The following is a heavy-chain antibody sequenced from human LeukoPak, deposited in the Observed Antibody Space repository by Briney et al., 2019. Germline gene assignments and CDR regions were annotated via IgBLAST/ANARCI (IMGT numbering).Heavy chain of an antibody. CDR2: IYTSGST. CDR1: GGSISSGSYY. V-gene: IGHV4-61*02. J-gene: IGHJ4*02. D-gene: IGHD6-13*01. CDR3: ARDHATRSSWYGHGY. Sequence: PSETLSLTCTVSGGSISSGSYYWSWIRQPAGKGLEWIGRIYTSGSTNYNPSLKSRVTISVDASKNQFSLKLSSVTAADTAVYYCARDHATRSSWYGHGYWGQGTLVTVSS.